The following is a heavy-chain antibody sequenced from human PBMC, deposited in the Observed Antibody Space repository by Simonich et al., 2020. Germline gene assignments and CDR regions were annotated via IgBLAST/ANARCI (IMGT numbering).Heavy chain of an antibody. D-gene: IGHD3-16*01. CDR3: ARPLGIVWAFDI. CDR2: IKHSGST. CDR1: GGSFSGYY. Sequence: QVQLQQWGAGLLKPSETLSLTCAVYGGSFSGYYWSWIRQPPGKGREWIGEIKHSGSTNYNPSLKSRVTISVDTSKNQFSLKLSSVTAADTAVYYCARPLGIVWAFDIWGQGTMVTVSS. V-gene: IGHV4-34*01. J-gene: IGHJ3*02.